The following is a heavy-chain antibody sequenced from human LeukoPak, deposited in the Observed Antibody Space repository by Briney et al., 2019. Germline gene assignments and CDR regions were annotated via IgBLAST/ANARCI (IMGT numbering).Heavy chain of an antibody. V-gene: IGHV4-34*01. Sequence: KPSETPSLTCAVYGGSFSGYYWSWIRQPPGKGLEWIGEINHSGSTNYNPSLKSRVTISVDTSKNQFSLKLSSVTAADTAVYYCARGKGRDGYNFGYWGQGTLVTVSS. CDR2: INHSGST. J-gene: IGHJ4*02. CDR1: GGSFSGYY. D-gene: IGHD5-24*01. CDR3: ARGKGRDGYNFGY.